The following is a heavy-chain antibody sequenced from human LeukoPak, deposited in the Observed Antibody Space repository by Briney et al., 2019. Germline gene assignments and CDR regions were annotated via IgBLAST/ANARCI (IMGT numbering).Heavy chain of an antibody. Sequence: SVKVSCKASGGTFSNYAVSWVRQAPGQGLEWMGGIIPVFEKPNYARKFQDRVTVTADESTATAYMELSSLTSEDTAIYFCARLGHCGETNCYSDFYYMDVWGKGTTVIVSS. CDR1: GGTFSNYA. V-gene: IGHV1-69*01. D-gene: IGHD2-21*01. J-gene: IGHJ6*03. CDR2: IIPVFEKP. CDR3: ARLGHCGETNCYSDFYYMDV.